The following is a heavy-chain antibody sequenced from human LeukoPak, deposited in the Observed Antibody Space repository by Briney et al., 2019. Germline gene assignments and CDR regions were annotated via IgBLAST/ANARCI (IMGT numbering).Heavy chain of an antibody. D-gene: IGHD3-3*01. J-gene: IGHJ4*02. CDR1: GFTFDNAW. V-gene: IGHV3-15*01. CDR2: IKSKTDGGTA. CDR3: NTYPKPDYDFWSGYCWSWDY. Sequence: GGSLRLSCATSGFTFDNAWMSWVRQAPGKGLEGVGHIKSKTDGGTADYAAPVKGRFAIPRDDSKNTRYLQTHSLKTEDTAVYYCNTYPKPDYDFWSGYCWSWDYWGQGTLVTVST.